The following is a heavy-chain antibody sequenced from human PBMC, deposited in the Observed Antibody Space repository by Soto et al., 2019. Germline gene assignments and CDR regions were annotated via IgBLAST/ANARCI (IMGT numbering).Heavy chain of an antibody. CDR1: GFTFSNAW. D-gene: IGHD2-8*01. CDR2: IKSKTDGGTT. V-gene: IGHV3-15*01. Sequence: EVQLVESGGGLVKPGGSLRLSCAASGFTFSNAWMSWVRQAPGKGLEWVGRIKSKTDGGTTDYAAPVKGRFTISRDDSKNTLYLQMNSLRGEDTAVYYCARALLMDVPYYYYYGMDVWGQGTTVTVSS. CDR3: ARALLMDVPYYYYYGMDV. J-gene: IGHJ6*02.